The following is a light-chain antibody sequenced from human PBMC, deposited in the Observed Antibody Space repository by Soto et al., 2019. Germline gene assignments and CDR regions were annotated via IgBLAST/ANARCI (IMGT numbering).Light chain of an antibody. V-gene: IGKV3-20*01. J-gene: IGKJ1*01. CDR2: AAS. CDR1: QSVGRNY. Sequence: EIVLTQFPGTLSLSPGERATLSCRASQSVGRNYVAWYQQKPGQAPRVIIYAASNRASGIPDRFSGSGSGSDFTLTISRLELEDFAVYYCQRYGTSPWAFGQGTKVEIK. CDR3: QRYGTSPWA.